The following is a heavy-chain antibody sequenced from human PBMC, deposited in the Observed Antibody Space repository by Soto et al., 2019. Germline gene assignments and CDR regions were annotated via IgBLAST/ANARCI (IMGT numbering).Heavy chain of an antibody. CDR1: GGSISSYY. J-gene: IGHJ4*02. V-gene: IGHV4-59*01. D-gene: IGHD6-19*01. CDR3: AVTLAVAGFNFDY. Sequence: SETLSLTCTVSGGSISSYYWSWIRQPPGKGLEWIGYIYYSGSTNYNPSLKSRVTISVDTSKNQFSLKLSSVTAADTAVYYCAVTLAVAGFNFDYWGQGTLVTVSS. CDR2: IYYSGST.